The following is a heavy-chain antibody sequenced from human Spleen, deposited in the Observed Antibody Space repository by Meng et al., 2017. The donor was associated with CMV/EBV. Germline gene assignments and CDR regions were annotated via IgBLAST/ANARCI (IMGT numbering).Heavy chain of an antibody. V-gene: IGHV1-2*02. D-gene: IGHD4-17*01. CDR1: GYTFTGYN. J-gene: IGHJ4*02. Sequence: QVQPVPSGAEVKQPWASVKVSRKASGYTFTGYNMHWVRQAPGQGLEWMGWINPNSGGTNYAQKFQGRVTMTRDTSISTAYMELSRLRSDDTAVYYCARDRPTVPHRYYFDYWGQGTLVTVFS. CDR3: ARDRPTVPHRYYFDY. CDR2: INPNSGGT.